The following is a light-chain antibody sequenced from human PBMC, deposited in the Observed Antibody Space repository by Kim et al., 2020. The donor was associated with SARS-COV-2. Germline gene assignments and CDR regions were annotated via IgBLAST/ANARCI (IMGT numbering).Light chain of an antibody. CDR1: SSNIGINT. Sequence: PGQRVTISCSGSSSNIGINTVNWYQQLPGTAPKLLIYSNNQRPSGVPDRFSGSKSGTSASLAISGLQSEDEADYYCAAWDDSLNYVFGTGTKVTVL. CDR3: AAWDDSLNYV. V-gene: IGLV1-44*01. J-gene: IGLJ1*01. CDR2: SNN.